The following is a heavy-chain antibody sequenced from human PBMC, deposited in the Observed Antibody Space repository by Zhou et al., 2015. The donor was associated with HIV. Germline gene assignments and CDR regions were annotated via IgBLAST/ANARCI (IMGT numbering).Heavy chain of an antibody. J-gene: IGHJ5*02. CDR3: ARDNHGSGWFQGLNWFDP. D-gene: IGHD6-19*01. Sequence: QVQLVQSGAEVKKPGSSVKVSCKASGGTFSSYTISWVRQAPGQGLEWMGRIIPILGIANYAQKFQGRVTITADKSTSTAYMELSSLRSEDTAVYYCARDNHGSGWFQGLNWFDPWGQGTLVTVSS. CDR1: GGTFSSYT. V-gene: IGHV1-69*08. CDR2: IIPILGIA.